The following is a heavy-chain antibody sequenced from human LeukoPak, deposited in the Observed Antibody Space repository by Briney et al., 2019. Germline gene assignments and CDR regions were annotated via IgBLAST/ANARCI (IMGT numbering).Heavy chain of an antibody. J-gene: IGHJ3*02. D-gene: IGHD1-26*01. Sequence: PGGSLRLSCAASGFTFDDYAMHWVRQAPGKGLEWVSGISWNSDSIGYADSVKGRFTISRDNAKNSLYLQMNSLRAEDTAVYYCARPSAVGASYGAFDIWGQRDNGHRLF. CDR3: ARPSAVGASYGAFDI. CDR1: GFTFDDYA. CDR2: ISWNSDSI. V-gene: IGHV3-9*01.